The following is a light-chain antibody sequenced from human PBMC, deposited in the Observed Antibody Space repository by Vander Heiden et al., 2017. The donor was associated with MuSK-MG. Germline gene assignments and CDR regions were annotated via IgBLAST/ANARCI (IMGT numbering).Light chain of an antibody. CDR2: EVN. J-gene: IGLJ3*02. V-gene: IGLV2-8*01. CDR3: CSYAGSNNWV. Sequence: QSALTQPPSAPGSPGQSVTISCTGTSSDVGGHNYVSWYQQPPGKAPQLMIYEVNKRPSGVPDRFSGSKSGNTASLTVSGLQAEDEADYYCCSYAGSNNWVFGGGTKLTVL. CDR1: SSDVGGHNY.